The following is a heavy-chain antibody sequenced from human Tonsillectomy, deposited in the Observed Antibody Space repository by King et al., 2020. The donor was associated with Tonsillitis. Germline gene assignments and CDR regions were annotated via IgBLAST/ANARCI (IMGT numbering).Heavy chain of an antibody. J-gene: IGHJ4*02. CDR1: GFTFSSYA. CDR2: ISSNGGST. Sequence: VQLVESGGGLVQPGGSLRLSCAASGFTFSSYAMHWVRQAPGKGLDYVSAISSNGGSTYYANSVKGRFTISRDNSKNTLYLQMGSLRAEDMAVYYCARGEMFYGSGSYYGASVYWGQGTLVTVSS. V-gene: IGHV3-64*01. CDR3: ARGEMFYGSGSYYGASVY. D-gene: IGHD3-10*01.